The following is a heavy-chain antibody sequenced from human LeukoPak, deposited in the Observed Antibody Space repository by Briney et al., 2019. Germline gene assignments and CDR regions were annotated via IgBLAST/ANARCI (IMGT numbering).Heavy chain of an antibody. CDR2: ISESGDKT. CDR3: AKDDSSGWYHIVNFDY. CDR1: GFTFSNYA. V-gene: IGHV3-23*01. D-gene: IGHD6-19*01. J-gene: IGHJ4*02. Sequence: GGSLRLSCAASGFTFSNYALNWVRQAPGKGLEWVSAISESGDKTHYADSVKGRFTISRDNSKNTLYLQMNSLRAEDTAVYYCAKDDSSGWYHIVNFDYWGQGTLVTVSS.